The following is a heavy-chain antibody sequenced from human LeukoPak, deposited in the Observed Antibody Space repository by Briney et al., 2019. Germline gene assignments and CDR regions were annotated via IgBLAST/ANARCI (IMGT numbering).Heavy chain of an antibody. V-gene: IGHV5-10-1*01. J-gene: IGHJ4*02. CDR2: IDPSDSYT. CDR3: ARQYSGYDYYFDY. D-gene: IGHD5-12*01. CDR1: GYTFTNYW. Sequence: GESLKIPCKGSGYTFTNYWISWVRQMPGKRLEWMGRIDPSDSYTNYNPSFRGHITISADKSSSTAYLHWSSLKASDTAMYLCARQYSGYDYYFDYWGQGSLVTVSS.